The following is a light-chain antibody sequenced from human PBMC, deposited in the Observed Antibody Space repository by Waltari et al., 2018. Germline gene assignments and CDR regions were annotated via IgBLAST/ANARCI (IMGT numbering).Light chain of an antibody. CDR3: QQYNRWPPIT. J-gene: IGKJ5*01. CDR2: DAS. V-gene: IGKV3-15*01. CDR1: QSVSAN. Sequence: EIVMTQTLAPLSVSPGGPATLSCRASQSVSANVAWYQKKPGQAPRLLLYDASTRATSIPAKFRGSGSGTEFTLTISSLQSEDFAVYYCQQYNRWPPITFGHGTRLEIK.